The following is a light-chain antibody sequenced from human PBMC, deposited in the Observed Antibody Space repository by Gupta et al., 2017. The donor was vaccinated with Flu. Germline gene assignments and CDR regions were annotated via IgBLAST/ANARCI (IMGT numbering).Light chain of an antibody. CDR1: QSVSNY. CDR2: DAS. CDR3: QQRSHWPRT. Sequence: EIVLTQSPATLSLSPGERATLSCRASQSVSNYLAWYQQKPGQAPRLLIDDASNRATDIPARFSGGGSGTYFTLTISSLEPEDFAIYYCQQRSHWPRTFGQGTKLEIK. J-gene: IGKJ2*01. V-gene: IGKV3-11*01.